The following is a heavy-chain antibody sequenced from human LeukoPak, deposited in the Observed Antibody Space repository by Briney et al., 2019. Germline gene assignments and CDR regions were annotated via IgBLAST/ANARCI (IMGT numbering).Heavy chain of an antibody. CDR2: INPNSGGT. CDR3: ARGQGYSSSEADY. V-gene: IGHV1-2*02. CDR1: GYTFTGYY. D-gene: IGHD6-13*01. J-gene: IGHJ4*02. Sequence: GASVKVSCKASGYTFTGYYMHWVRQAPGQGLEWMGWINPNSGGTNYAQKFQGRVTVTRDTSISTAYMELSRLRSDDTAVYYCARGQGYSSSEADYWGQGTLVTVSS.